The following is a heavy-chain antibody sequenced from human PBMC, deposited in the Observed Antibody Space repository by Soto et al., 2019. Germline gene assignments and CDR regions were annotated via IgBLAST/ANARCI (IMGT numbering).Heavy chain of an antibody. CDR1: GASITTDY. CDR3: ARRLFGSGWTLDS. D-gene: IGHD6-19*01. Sequence: SETLSLTCDVSGASITTDYWSWIRQAPGKGLEWIGNVDQTGSTDYNSSLRSRVTISVXXXXXXFXLXMXXXTAAETAVYYCARRLFGSGWTLDSWGQGALVTVS. V-gene: IGHV4-59*13. J-gene: IGHJ4*02. CDR2: VDQTGST.